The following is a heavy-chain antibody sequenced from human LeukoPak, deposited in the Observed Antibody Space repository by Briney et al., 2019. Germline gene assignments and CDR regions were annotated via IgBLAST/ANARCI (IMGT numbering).Heavy chain of an antibody. J-gene: IGHJ4*02. V-gene: IGHV3-66*01. Sequence: PGGSLRLSCAASGFTVSSNYMSWVRQAPGKGLEWVSVIYSGGSTYYADSVKGRFTISRDNSKNTLCLQMNSLRAEDTAVYYCARDGGGEWELPYYFDYWGQGTLVTVSS. D-gene: IGHD1-26*01. CDR3: ARDGGGEWELPYYFDY. CDR2: IYSGGST. CDR1: GFTVSSNY.